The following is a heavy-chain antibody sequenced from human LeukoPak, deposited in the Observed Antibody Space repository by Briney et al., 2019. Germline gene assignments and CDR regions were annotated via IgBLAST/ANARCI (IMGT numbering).Heavy chain of an antibody. CDR3: GRELDWLPTLDY. D-gene: IGHD3-9*01. CDR2: INSDGSST. CDR1: GFTFSNYW. J-gene: IGHJ4*02. V-gene: IGHV3-74*01. Sequence: GGSLRLSCAASGFTFSNYWMHWVRHAPGKGLVWVSRINSDGSSTRYADSVKGRFTISRDNAKNTLYLQMNSLRAEDTAVYYCGRELDWLPTLDYWGQGTLVTVSS.